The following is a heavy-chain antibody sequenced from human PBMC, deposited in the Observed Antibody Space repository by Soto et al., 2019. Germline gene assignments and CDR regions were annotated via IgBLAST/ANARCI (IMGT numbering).Heavy chain of an antibody. V-gene: IGHV5-10-1*01. CDR1: GYSFTHYL. CDR2: IDPSDSYT. D-gene: IGHD5-18*01. CDR3: ARTSMQSRGYSYGHGGMDV. J-gene: IGHJ6*02. Sequence: PGGSPKISCKGSGYSFTHYLISWVRQMPGKSLGWMGRIDPSDSYTNYSPSFQGHVTISADKSISTAYLQWSSLKASDTAMYYCARTSMQSRGYSYGHGGMDVWGQGTTVTVSS.